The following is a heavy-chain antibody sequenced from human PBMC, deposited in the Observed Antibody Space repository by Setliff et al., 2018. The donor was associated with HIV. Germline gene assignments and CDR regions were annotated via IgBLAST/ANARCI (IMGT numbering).Heavy chain of an antibody. CDR1: GYSFTNYW. CDR3: GRSGKSGELYAY. J-gene: IGHJ4*02. Sequence: PGESLTISCKGSGYSFTNYWVGWVRQMPGRGLEWMGIIYPIDSDTKYSPSFWGRVTISVDKSTNTAYLHWNSLRPADTAMYYCGRSGKSGELYAYWGQGTQVTVS. D-gene: IGHD3-10*01. V-gene: IGHV5-51*01. CDR2: IYPIDSDT.